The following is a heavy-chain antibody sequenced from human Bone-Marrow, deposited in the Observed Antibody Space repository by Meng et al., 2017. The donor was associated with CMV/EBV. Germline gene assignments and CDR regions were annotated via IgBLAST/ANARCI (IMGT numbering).Heavy chain of an antibody. CDR2: IYYSGST. J-gene: IGHJ4*02. D-gene: IGHD4-11*01. CDR1: GGSISSGDYY. CDR3: AGAVSNYEEN. Sequence: SLRLSCTVSGGSISSGDYYWSWIRQPPGKGLEWIGYIYYSGSTYYNPSLKSRVTISVDTSKNQFSLKLSSVTAADTAVYYCAGAVSNYEENWGQGTLVTVSS. V-gene: IGHV4-30-4*08.